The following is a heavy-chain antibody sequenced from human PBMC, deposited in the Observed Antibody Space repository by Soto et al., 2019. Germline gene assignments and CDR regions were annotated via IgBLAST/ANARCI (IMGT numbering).Heavy chain of an antibody. D-gene: IGHD1-1*01. J-gene: IGHJ4*02. CDR2: ISYDGKNE. V-gene: IGHV3-30*18. Sequence: GSLRLYCAPSVFTLRAYGMHWVRQAPGKGLEWVAVISYDGKNEYYADSVKGRFSISRDSSKNTLYLQMNSLRAEDTAVYYCAKDLVAFTTGRRSPFGSWGQGTLVTVSS. CDR1: VFTLRAYG. CDR3: AKDLVAFTTGRRSPFGS.